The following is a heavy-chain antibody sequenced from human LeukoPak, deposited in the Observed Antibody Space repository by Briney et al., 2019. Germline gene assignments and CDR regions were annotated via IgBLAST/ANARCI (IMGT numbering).Heavy chain of an antibody. D-gene: IGHD2-2*01. CDR2: IYYSGST. CDR1: GGSISSYY. CDR3: ARDTRVVPAAKYYYYYGMDV. V-gene: IGHV4-59*01. J-gene: IGHJ6*02. Sequence: SETLSLTCTVSGGSISSYYWSWIRQPPGKGLEWIGYIYYSGSTNYNPSLKSRVTISVDTSKNQFSLKLSSVTAADTAVYYCARDTRVVPAAKYYYYYGMDVWGQGTTVTVSS.